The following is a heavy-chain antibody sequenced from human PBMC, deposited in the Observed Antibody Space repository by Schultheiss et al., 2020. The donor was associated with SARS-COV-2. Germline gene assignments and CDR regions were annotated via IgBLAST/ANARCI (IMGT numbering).Heavy chain of an antibody. D-gene: IGHD2-15*01. CDR2: ISYDGSNK. CDR1: GFTFSTYG. Sequence: GGSLRLSCEVSGFTFSTYGMHWVRQAPGKGLEWVAVISYDGSNKYYADSVRGRFTISRDNAKNSLYLQMNSLRAEDTAVYYCAGLQGVVAATWEYYGMDVWGQGTTVTVSS. CDR3: AGLQGVVAATWEYYGMDV. V-gene: IGHV3-33*05. J-gene: IGHJ6*02.